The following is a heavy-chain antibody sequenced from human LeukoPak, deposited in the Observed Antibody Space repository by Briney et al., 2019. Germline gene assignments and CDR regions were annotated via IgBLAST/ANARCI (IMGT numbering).Heavy chain of an antibody. J-gene: IGHJ6*03. CDR3: ARGNGEAARLPYMDV. CDR1: GGSFSGYY. D-gene: IGHD6-6*01. Sequence: PSETLSLTCAVYGGSFSGYYWSWIRQPPGKGLEWIGEINHSGSTNYNPSLKSRVTISVDTSKNQFSLKLSSVTAADTAVYYCARGNGEAARLPYMDVWGKGTTVTASS. CDR2: INHSGST. V-gene: IGHV4-34*01.